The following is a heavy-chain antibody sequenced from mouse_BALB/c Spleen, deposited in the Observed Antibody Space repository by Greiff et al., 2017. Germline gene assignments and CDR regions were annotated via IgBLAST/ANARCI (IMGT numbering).Heavy chain of an antibody. CDR3: ARASYDGYSEYVDY. CDR1: GYTFTSYY. V-gene: IGHV1S56*01. J-gene: IGHJ2*01. Sequence: QVQLQQSGPELVKPGASVRISCKASGYTFTSYYIHWVKQRPGQGLEWIGWIYPGNVNTKYNEKFKGKATLTADKSSSTAYMQLSSLTSEDSAVYFCARASYDGYSEYVDYWGQGTTLTVSS. CDR2: IYPGNVNT. D-gene: IGHD2-3*01.